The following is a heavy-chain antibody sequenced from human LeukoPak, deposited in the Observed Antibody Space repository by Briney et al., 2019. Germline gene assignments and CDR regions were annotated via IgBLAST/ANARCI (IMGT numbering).Heavy chain of an antibody. CDR2: ISDSGGSA. CDR1: GFTFSSYA. CDR3: AKESKYYP. V-gene: IGHV3-23*01. D-gene: IGHD3-10*01. J-gene: IGHJ5*02. Sequence: GGSLRLSCAASGFTFSSYAMTWVRQAPGKGLEWVSAISDSGGSAYYADSVKGRFTISRGNSKNSLYLQMNSLRAEDTAVYYCAKESKYYPWGQGTLVTVSS.